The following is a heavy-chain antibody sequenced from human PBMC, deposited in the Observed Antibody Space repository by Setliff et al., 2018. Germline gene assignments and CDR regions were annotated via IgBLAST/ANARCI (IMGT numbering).Heavy chain of an antibody. Sequence: ASVKVSCKASGYTFTSYDINWVRQATGQGLEWMGWINPNSGNTGYAQKFQGRVTMTRDTSISTAYMELNSLQYEDTAVYYCARGKWFRLDKSAWSNWFDPWGQGTLVTVSS. CDR2: INPNSGNT. D-gene: IGHD5-12*01. CDR3: ARGKWFRLDKSAWSNWFDP. J-gene: IGHJ5*02. CDR1: GYTFTSYD. V-gene: IGHV1-8*02.